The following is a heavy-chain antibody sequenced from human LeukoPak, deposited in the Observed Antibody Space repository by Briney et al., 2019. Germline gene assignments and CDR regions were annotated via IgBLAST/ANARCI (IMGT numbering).Heavy chain of an antibody. Sequence: PGGSLRLSCAASGFSFSTYGMNWVPQAPGKGLEWVSYISRSSRTIYYADSVKGRFTISRDNPKNSLYLQMNSLRDEDTAVYYCARDGGYNWNDEDYWGQGTLVTVSS. D-gene: IGHD1-1*01. CDR1: GFSFSTYG. CDR2: ISRSSRTI. CDR3: ARDGGYNWNDEDY. J-gene: IGHJ4*02. V-gene: IGHV3-48*02.